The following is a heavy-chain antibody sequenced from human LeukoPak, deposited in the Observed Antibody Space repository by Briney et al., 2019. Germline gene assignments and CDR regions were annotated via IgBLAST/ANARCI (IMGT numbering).Heavy chain of an antibody. J-gene: IGHJ4*02. CDR1: GGTFSSYA. Sequence: GSSVKVSCKASGGTFSSYAISWVRQAPGQGLGWMGIINPSGGSTSYAQKFQGRVTMTRDTSTSTVYMELSSLRSEDTAVYYCASTPARVLDDYFDYWGQGTLVTVSS. D-gene: IGHD2-8*01. CDR3: ASTPARVLDDYFDY. CDR2: INPSGGST. V-gene: IGHV1-46*01.